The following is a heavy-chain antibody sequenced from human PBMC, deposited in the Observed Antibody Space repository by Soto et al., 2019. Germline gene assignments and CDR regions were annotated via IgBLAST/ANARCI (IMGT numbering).Heavy chain of an antibody. J-gene: IGHJ6*02. Sequence: QVQLVQSGAEVKKPGSSVKVSCKASGGTFSSYAISWVRQAPGQGLEWMGGIIPIFGTANYAQKFQGRVTITADESTSTADMELSSLRSEDTAVYYCARAKFGVVIYAYYYYGMDVWGQGTTVTVSS. V-gene: IGHV1-69*12. CDR1: GGTFSSYA. CDR3: ARAKFGVVIYAYYYYGMDV. CDR2: IIPIFGTA. D-gene: IGHD3-3*01.